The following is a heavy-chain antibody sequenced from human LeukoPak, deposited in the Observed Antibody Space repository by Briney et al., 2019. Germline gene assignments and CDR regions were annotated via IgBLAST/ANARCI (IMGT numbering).Heavy chain of an antibody. CDR3: AKDAPYCGGDCYVDY. Sequence: GGSLRLSCAASGFTFSSYWMSWVRQAPGKGLEWVANIKQDGSEKYYVDSVKGRFTISRDNSKNTLYLQMNSLRAEDTAVYYCAKDAPYCGGDCYVDYWGQGTLVTVSS. CDR1: GFTFSSYW. D-gene: IGHD2-21*01. J-gene: IGHJ4*02. V-gene: IGHV3-7*01. CDR2: IKQDGSEK.